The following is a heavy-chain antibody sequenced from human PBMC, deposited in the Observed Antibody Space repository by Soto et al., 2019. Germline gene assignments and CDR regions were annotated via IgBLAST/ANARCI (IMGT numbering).Heavy chain of an antibody. J-gene: IGHJ4*01. D-gene: IGHD2-2*01. CDR1: GYIFTSYW. Sequence: GESLKISFTTSGYIFTSYWIGWVRQMPGKGMEWMGNIYPYDSDTRYSASFQGQVTISADTSITTAYLQWSGLRASDTAMYFCERHLVGSTRGNFDYWGQGTLVPVYS. CDR3: ERHLVGSTRGNFDY. V-gene: IGHV5-51*01. CDR2: IYPYDSDT.